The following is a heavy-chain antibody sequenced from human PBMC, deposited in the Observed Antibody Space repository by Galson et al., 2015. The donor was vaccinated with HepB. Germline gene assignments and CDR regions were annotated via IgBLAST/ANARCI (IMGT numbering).Heavy chain of an antibody. V-gene: IGHV3-9*01. CDR1: GFTFDDYA. Sequence: SLRLSCAASGFTFDDYALNWVRQVPGQGPEWVSVISWNSEIIHYADSVKGRFTISRDNAKNSLYLQMNSLRVEDTAFYYCAKDIGPGRCSTTICHRGLDVWGQGTMVRVSS. CDR3: AKDIGPGRCSTTICHRGLDV. D-gene: IGHD2-2*01. J-gene: IGHJ6*02. CDR2: ISWNSEII.